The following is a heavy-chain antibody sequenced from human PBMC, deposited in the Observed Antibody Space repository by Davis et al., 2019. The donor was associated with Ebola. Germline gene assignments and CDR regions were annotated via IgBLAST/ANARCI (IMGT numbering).Heavy chain of an antibody. CDR2: INTNTGNP. J-gene: IGHJ5*02. Sequence: ASVQVSCKASGYTFTSYGITWVRQAPAQGLEWMGWINTNTGNPTYAQGFTGRFVFSLDTSVSTAYLQISSLKAEDTAVYYCARENWNYGNNWFDPWGQGTLVTVSS. D-gene: IGHD1-7*01. V-gene: IGHV7-4-1*02. CDR3: ARENWNYGNNWFDP. CDR1: GYTFTSYG.